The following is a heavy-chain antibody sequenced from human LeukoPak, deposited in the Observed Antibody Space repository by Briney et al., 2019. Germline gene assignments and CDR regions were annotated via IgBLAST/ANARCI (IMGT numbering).Heavy chain of an antibody. CDR1: GYSFSSYW. Sequence: GESLKISCKGSGYSFSSYWIGWVRQMPGKGLEWLGIIYPGDSDTRYSPSFQGQVTFSVDESISTAYLQWSSLKASDTAMYYCARRGGSLHYFDYWGQGTLVTVSS. J-gene: IGHJ4*02. D-gene: IGHD1-26*01. CDR3: ARRGGSLHYFDY. CDR2: IYPGDSDT. V-gene: IGHV5-51*01.